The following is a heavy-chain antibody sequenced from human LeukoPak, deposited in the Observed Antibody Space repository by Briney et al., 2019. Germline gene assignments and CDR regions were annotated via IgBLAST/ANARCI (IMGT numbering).Heavy chain of an antibody. CDR3: AKDLLKKGTSLWSDPTSIGYYFDY. CDR1: GFTFSSYG. D-gene: IGHD2-2*01. CDR2: IWYDGSNK. J-gene: IGHJ4*02. V-gene: IGHV3-33*06. Sequence: TGGSLRLSCAASGFTFSSYGMHWVRQAPGKGLEWVAVIWYDGSNKYYADSVKGRFTISRDNSKNTLFLQMNSLRAEDTAVYYCAKDLLKKGTSLWSDPTSIGYYFDYWGQGTLVTVSS.